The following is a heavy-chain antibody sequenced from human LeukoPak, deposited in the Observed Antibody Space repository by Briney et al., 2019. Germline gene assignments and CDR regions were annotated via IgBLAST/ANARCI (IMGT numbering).Heavy chain of an antibody. CDR3: AGEKTTVTTFRYYYSGMDV. Sequence: SETLSLTCAVYGGSFRGYYWTGIRQPPGKGLDWIGEINHSGSTNYNPSLKSLITIAVDTTKNQFSLKLTSVTAADTAVYFCAGEKTTVTTFRYYYSGMDVWGQGTTVTVTS. D-gene: IGHD4-17*01. CDR2: INHSGST. CDR1: GGSFRGYY. V-gene: IGHV4-34*01. J-gene: IGHJ6*02.